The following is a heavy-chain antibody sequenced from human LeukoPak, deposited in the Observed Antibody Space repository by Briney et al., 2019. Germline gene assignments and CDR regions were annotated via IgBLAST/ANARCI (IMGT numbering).Heavy chain of an antibody. D-gene: IGHD4-17*01. Sequence: SETLSLTCGVSGGSMSSSSYYWGWIRQPPGKGLEWIGSIYYSGSTYYNPSLKSRVTISVDSSKNQCSLKLSSVTAAGTAVYYCARHGTVTHRFDYWGQGTLVTVSS. CDR1: GGSMSSSSYY. CDR3: ARHGTVTHRFDY. CDR2: IYYSGST. J-gene: IGHJ4*02. V-gene: IGHV4-39*01.